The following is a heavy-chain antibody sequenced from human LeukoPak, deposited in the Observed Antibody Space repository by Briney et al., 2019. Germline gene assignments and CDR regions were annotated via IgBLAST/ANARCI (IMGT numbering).Heavy chain of an antibody. Sequence: ASVKVSCKASGYTFTSYYMHWVRQAPGQGLEWMGIINPSGGSTNYAQKFQGRVTMTTDTSTSTAYMELRSLRSDDTAVYYCARSLPYRREWLTHWGQGTLVTVSS. CDR3: ARSLPYRREWLTH. CDR1: GYTFTSYY. CDR2: INPSGGST. V-gene: IGHV1-46*01. D-gene: IGHD3-3*01. J-gene: IGHJ4*02.